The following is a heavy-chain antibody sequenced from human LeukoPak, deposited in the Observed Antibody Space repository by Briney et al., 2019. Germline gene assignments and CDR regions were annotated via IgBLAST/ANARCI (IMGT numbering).Heavy chain of an antibody. CDR1: GFTFTSYG. D-gene: IGHD3-10*01. CDR3: ARGAIRSHYYYMAV. CDR2: LPYDGSHI. V-gene: IGHV3-30*19. J-gene: IGHJ6*03. Sequence: PGGSLRLSCAASGFTFTSYGIHWVRQAPGKGLEWVAFLPYDGSHIYYADSVKGRFIISRDKPKNTLYLQMNSLRPEDTAVYYCARGAIRSHYYYMAVWGKGTTVIIS.